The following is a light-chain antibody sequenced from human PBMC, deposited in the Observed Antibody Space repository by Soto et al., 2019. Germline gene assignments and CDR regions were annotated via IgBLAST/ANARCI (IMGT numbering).Light chain of an antibody. CDR3: SSYGASSTL. J-gene: IGLJ2*01. CDR1: SIDIGSYNY. Sequence: SLLTQPASPSGAPGQSITLSSTGNSIDIGSYNYVSWYQQHPGKAPKLMIFDVSYRPSGISDRFSGSKSDNTASLTISGLQPEDEADYYCSSYGASSTLFGGGTKVTVL. CDR2: DVS. V-gene: IGLV2-14*03.